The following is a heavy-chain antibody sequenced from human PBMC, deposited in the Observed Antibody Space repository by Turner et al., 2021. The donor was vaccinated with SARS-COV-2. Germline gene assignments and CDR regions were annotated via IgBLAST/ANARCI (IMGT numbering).Heavy chain of an antibody. CDR2: FYKIGNI. Sequence: QVQLQESGPGLVKPSETLSLTCTVPGGSISSKSWSWIRQSPGRGLEWIGYFYKIGNIDYNPTLRSRVTISVDTSKNQLSLNLISVTAADTAVYYCARHQGSASGYDHGMNVWGQGTAVIVSS. D-gene: IGHD1-26*01. CDR3: ARHQGSASGYDHGMNV. J-gene: IGHJ6*02. V-gene: IGHV4-59*08. CDR1: GGSISSKS.